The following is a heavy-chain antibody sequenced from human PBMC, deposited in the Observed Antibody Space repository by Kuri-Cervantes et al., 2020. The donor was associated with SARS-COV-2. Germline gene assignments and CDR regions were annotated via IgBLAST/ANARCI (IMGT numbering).Heavy chain of an antibody. Sequence: ASVKVSCKATGYTFTSYYMHWVRQPPGQGLEWMGIINPSGGSTSYAQKFQGRVTMTRDTSTSTVYMELSSLRSEDTAVYYCARALGSSWYEDAFDIWGQGTMVTVSS. CDR1: GYTFTSYY. V-gene: IGHV1-46*01. CDR2: INPSGGST. CDR3: ARALGSSWYEDAFDI. D-gene: IGHD6-13*01. J-gene: IGHJ3*02.